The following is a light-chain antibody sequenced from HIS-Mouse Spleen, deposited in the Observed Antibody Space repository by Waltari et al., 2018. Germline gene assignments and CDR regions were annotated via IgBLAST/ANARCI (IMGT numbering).Light chain of an antibody. V-gene: IGLV3-10*01. Sequence: SYELTQPPSLSVSPGQTARITCSGDASPKKYAYWYQKKSGQAPVLVIYEDRKRPSGIPERFSGYSSGTMATLTISGAQVEDEADYYCYSTDSSGNHRVFGGGTKLTVL. CDR2: EDR. J-gene: IGLJ2*01. CDR1: ASPKKY. CDR3: YSTDSSGNHRV.